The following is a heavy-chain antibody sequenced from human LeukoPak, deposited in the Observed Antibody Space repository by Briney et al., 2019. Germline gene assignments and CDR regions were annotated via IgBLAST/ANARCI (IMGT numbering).Heavy chain of an antibody. J-gene: IGHJ4*02. Sequence: ASVKVSCKASGYTFTGYYMHWVRQAPGQGLEWMGWINPNSGGTNYAQKFQGRVTMTRDTSISTAYMELSRLRSDDTAVYYCAYISIAAAGKTDDYWGQGTLVTVSS. CDR2: INPNSGGT. CDR1: GYTFTGYY. V-gene: IGHV1-2*02. D-gene: IGHD6-13*01. CDR3: AYISIAAAGKTDDY.